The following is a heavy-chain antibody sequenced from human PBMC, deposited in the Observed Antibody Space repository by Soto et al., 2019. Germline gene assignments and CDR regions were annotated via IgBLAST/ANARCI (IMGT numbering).Heavy chain of an antibody. CDR3: VRESDDLPSNFDH. J-gene: IGHJ4*02. V-gene: IGHV3-21*06. CDR2: IRSTTNYI. D-gene: IGHD1-1*01. CDR1: GFTCARYG. Sequence: GSLRLSGAASGFTCARYGMNWVLQAPGKGLEWVSSIRSTTNYIYYGDSMKGRFTTCRPNAKNSLYLEMNSLRADDKAVYYCVRESDDLPSNFDHWGQGTLVTVYS.